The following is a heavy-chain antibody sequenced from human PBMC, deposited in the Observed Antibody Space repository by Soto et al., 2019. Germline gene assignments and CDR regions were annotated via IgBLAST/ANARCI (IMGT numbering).Heavy chain of an antibody. CDR3: ARDLSGPDY. Sequence: VQLVESGGGLVQPGGSLRLSCAASGFTFSSCWMHWVRQAPGKGLVWVSRISPDGSDISYADSVKGRFTISRDNAKNTLYLQMNSLRVEDTAVHYCARDLSGPDYWGQGTLVSVSS. J-gene: IGHJ4*02. D-gene: IGHD2-15*01. CDR2: ISPDGSDI. CDR1: GFTFSSCW. V-gene: IGHV3-74*01.